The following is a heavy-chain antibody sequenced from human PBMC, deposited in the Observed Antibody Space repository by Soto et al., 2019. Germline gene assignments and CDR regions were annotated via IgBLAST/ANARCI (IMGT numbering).Heavy chain of an antibody. CDR2: INHRGSA. Sequence: QVQLQQWGAGLLKPSETLSLTCAVYGGSFRGYYWSWIRQPPGKGLEWIGEINHRGSANYNPSVKSRVTISVDTSKNQFSLKLNSVTAADTAMYYCARGSRVKIPAATGRDYYYQGLDVWAQGTAVTVSS. D-gene: IGHD1-26*01. J-gene: IGHJ6*02. CDR1: GGSFRGYY. CDR3: ARGSRVKIPAATGRDYYYQGLDV. V-gene: IGHV4-34*01.